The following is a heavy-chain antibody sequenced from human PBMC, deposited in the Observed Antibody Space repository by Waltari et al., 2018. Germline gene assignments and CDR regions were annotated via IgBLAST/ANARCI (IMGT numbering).Heavy chain of an antibody. CDR3: ARDRGARITIFGVVICSAFDI. D-gene: IGHD3-3*01. CDR1: GGSISSGSYY. Sequence: QVQLQESGPGLVKPSQTLSLTCTVSGGSISSGSYYWSWIRQPAGKGLEWIGRIYTSGSTNYNPSLKSRVTISVDTSKNQFSLKLSSVTAADTAVYYCARDRGARITIFGVVICSAFDIWGQGTMVTVSS. CDR2: IYTSGST. J-gene: IGHJ3*02. V-gene: IGHV4-61*02.